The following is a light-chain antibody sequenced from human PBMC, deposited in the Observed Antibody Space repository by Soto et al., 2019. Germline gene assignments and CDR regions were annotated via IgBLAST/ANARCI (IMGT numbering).Light chain of an antibody. J-gene: IGLJ1*01. CDR3: CSYAGSSTFPYV. V-gene: IGLV2-23*01. CDR1: SSDVGSYNL. CDR2: EGS. Sequence: ALTQPASVSGSPGQSITISCTGTSSDVGSYNLVSWYQQHPGKAPKLMIYEGSKRPSGVSNRFSGSKSGNTASLTISGLQAEDEADYYCCSYAGSSTFPYVFGTGTKLTVL.